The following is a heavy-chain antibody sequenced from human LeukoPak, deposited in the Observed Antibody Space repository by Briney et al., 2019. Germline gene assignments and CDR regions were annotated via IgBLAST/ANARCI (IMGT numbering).Heavy chain of an antibody. D-gene: IGHD6-13*01. J-gene: IGHJ5*02. CDR3: AKGAGPFDH. CDR1: RFTLSSNI. CDR2: ISSSSSHI. Sequence: GGSLRLSCVASRFTLSSNIMNRVRPAPGKGLEWVSLISSSSSHIYYVDSVKGGFTLPSDNAKNSLYVQMNGLKAEDTAVYCGAKGAGPFDHWGQGTLVTVSS. V-gene: IGHV3-21*01.